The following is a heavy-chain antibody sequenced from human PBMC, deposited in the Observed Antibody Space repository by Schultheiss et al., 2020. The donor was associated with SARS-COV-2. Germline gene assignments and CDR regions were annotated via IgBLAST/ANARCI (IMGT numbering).Heavy chain of an antibody. J-gene: IGHJ6*03. V-gene: IGHV4-31*11. CDR2: IYYSGST. CDR3: ARVSSSDYYYYYMDV. Sequence: SETLSLTCAVSGGSISSGGYSWSWIRQPPGKGLEWIGYIYYSGSTYYNPSLKSRVTISVDTSKNQFSLKLSSVTAADTAVYYCARVSSSDYYYYYMDVWGKGTTVTVSS. D-gene: IGHD6-6*01. CDR1: GGSISSGGYS.